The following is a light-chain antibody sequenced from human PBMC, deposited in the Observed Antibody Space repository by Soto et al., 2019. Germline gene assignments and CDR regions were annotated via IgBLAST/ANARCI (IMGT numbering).Light chain of an antibody. CDR3: SSCRGITALV. V-gene: IGLV2-14*03. Sequence: QSALTQPASVSGSPGQSITISCTGTSSDVGGYNFVSWYQQRPGKAPKLMIYEVSNRPSGVSNRFSGSKSGNTASLTISGLQVEYEADYYCSSCRGITALVFGGGTKGTVL. CDR1: SSDVGGYNF. J-gene: IGLJ3*02. CDR2: EVS.